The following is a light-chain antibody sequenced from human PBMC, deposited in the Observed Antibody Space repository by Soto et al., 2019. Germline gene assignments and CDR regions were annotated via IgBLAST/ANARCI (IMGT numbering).Light chain of an antibody. Sequence: MYNSLSSVSGCKRDRVTITCRASQGISSDLAWYQQKPGKAPKLLIYKASSLESGVPSRFSGSGSGTEFTLTINSLQADDFATYYCQQHNSFSITFGQGTLLEVK. CDR3: QQHNSFSIT. V-gene: IGKV1-5*03. CDR1: QGISSD. J-gene: IGKJ5*01. CDR2: KAS.